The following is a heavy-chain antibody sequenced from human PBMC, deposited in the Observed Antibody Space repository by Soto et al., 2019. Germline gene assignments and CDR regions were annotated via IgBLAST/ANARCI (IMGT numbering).Heavy chain of an antibody. CDR3: ARDRVAAAGMGGYWFDP. CDR2: IIPILGIA. CDR1: GGTFSSYT. D-gene: IGHD6-13*01. V-gene: IGHV1-69*04. J-gene: IGHJ5*02. Sequence: ASVKVSCKASGGTFSSYTISWVRQAPGQGLEWMGRIIPILGIANYAQKFQGRVTITADKSTSTAYMELSSLRSEDTAVYYCARDRVAAAGMGGYWFDPWGQGTLVTVSS.